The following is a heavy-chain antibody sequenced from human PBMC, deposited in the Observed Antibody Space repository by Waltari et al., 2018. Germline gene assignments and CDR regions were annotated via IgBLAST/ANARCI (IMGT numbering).Heavy chain of an antibody. D-gene: IGHD3-22*01. V-gene: IGHV1-2*02. Sequence: VQLVQSGAEVKKTGASVKVSCKASGYTFTGYYMHWVRQAPGQGLEWMGWINPNSGGTNYAQKFQGRVTMTRDTSISTAYMELSRLRSDDTAVYYCARDLTMIVVLYGAFDIWGQGTMVTVSS. CDR1: GYTFTGYY. CDR3: ARDLTMIVVLYGAFDI. CDR2: INPNSGGT. J-gene: IGHJ3*02.